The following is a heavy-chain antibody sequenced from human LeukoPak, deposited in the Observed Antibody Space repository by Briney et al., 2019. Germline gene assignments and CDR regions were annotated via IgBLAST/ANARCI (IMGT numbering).Heavy chain of an antibody. D-gene: IGHD3-22*01. CDR1: GGSFSGYY. J-gene: IGHJ6*03. Sequence: SEPLSLTCAVYGGSFSGYYWSWIRQPPGKGLEWIGEINHSGSTNYNPSLKSRVTISVATSKNQFSLKLSSVTAADTAGYYCARLGGEVVNCYYYYMDVWGKGTTVTISS. V-gene: IGHV4-34*01. CDR2: INHSGST. CDR3: ARLGGEVVNCYYYYMDV.